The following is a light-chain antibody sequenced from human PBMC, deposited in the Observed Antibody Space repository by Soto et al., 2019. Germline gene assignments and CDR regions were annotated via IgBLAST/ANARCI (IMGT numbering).Light chain of an antibody. CDR2: DAS. CDR3: LQYSSHSWT. CDR1: QDIATY. Sequence: DIQMTQSPSSLSASVGNRVTITCQASQDIATYLNWYQQKPGKAPNLLIYDASNLETGVPSRFSGSGSGTECTLTISRLQPDDVATYYCLQYSSHSWTLGQGTKVDIK. J-gene: IGKJ1*01. V-gene: IGKV1-33*01.